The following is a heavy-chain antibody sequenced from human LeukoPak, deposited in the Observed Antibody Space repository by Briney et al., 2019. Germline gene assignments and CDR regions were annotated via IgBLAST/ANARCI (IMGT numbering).Heavy chain of an antibody. CDR2: ISTTGSTI. Sequence: PGGSLRLSCVVSGFTFSSYEMNWVRQAPGKGLEWVSYISTTGSTIFYADSVKGRFSISRDNAKNSLYLQMNSLRAEDTAVYYCAKPTAAGAVLLNFQHWGQGTLVTVSS. CDR3: AKPTAAGAVLLNFQH. V-gene: IGHV3-48*03. J-gene: IGHJ1*01. CDR1: GFTFSSYE. D-gene: IGHD6-13*01.